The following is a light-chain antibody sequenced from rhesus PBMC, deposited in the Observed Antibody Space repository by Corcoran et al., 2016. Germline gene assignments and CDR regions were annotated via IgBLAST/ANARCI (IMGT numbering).Light chain of an antibody. CDR3: SSYASSSTFYL. V-gene: IGLV2-13*03. CDR1: SCDIGGYNR. J-gene: IGLJ1*01. CDR2: EVS. Sequence: QAAPTQSPSVSGSPGQSVTISCTGTSCDIGGYNRVSWYQQHPGKAPKLMIYEVSKRPSGVSDRFSGSKSGKTSSLAISGPQAEDEADYYCSSYASSSTFYLCGAGTRLXVL.